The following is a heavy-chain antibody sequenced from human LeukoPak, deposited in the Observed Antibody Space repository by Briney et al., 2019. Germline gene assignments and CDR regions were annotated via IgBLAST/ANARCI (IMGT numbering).Heavy chain of an antibody. V-gene: IGHV1-18*01. J-gene: IGHJ3*02. D-gene: IGHD6-13*01. CDR2: ISAYNGNT. Sequence: ASVKVSCKASGFTFTSYTISWGRHTPGQGLEWMGWISAYNGNTNYAQKLQGRVTMTTDTSTSTAYMELRSLRSDDTAVYYCAREEGAPIAAANIWGLGTMVTVSS. CDR1: GFTFTSYT. CDR3: AREEGAPIAAANI.